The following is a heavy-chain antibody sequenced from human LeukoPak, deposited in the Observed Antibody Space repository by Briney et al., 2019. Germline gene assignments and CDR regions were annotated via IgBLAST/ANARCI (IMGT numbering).Heavy chain of an antibody. D-gene: IGHD3-10*01. J-gene: IGHJ4*02. CDR1: GFTFSNAW. CDR2: IKSKTDSGTT. Sequence: PGGSLRLSCAASGFTFSNAWMSWVRQAPGKGLEWVGRIKSKTDSGTTDYAAPVKGRFTISRDDSKNTLYLQMNSLKTEDTAVYYCTTDYYGSGSYYLPGYWGQGTLVTVSS. V-gene: IGHV3-15*01. CDR3: TTDYYGSGSYYLPGY.